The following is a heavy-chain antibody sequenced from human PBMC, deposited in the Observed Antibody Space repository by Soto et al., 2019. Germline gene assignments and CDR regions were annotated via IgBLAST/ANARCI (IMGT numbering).Heavy chain of an antibody. V-gene: IGHV3-15*01. D-gene: IGHD2-15*01. J-gene: IGHJ5*02. CDR1: GSTFSHAW. CDR2: IKSKADGEAK. Sequence: PGGSLRLSCAASGSTFSHAWMSWVRQAPGKGLEWVGRIKSKADGEAKDYGAPVRGRFTISRDDSKDTLYLQMNSLRIEDTAVYYCCVVKRRDQYSTSGYWFDPWGPGTLVTVSS. CDR3: CVVKRRDQYSTSGYWFDP.